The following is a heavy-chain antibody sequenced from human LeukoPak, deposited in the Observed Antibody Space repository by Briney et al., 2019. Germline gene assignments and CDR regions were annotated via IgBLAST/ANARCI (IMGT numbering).Heavy chain of an antibody. Sequence: PSETLSLTCTVSGGSISSYYWSWIRQPPGKGLEWIGYIYYSGSTNYNPSLKSRVTISVDTSKNRFSLKLSSVTAADTAVYYCARGVVVPAAKSLNWFDPWGQGTLVTVSS. V-gene: IGHV4-59*01. J-gene: IGHJ5*02. D-gene: IGHD2-2*01. CDR2: IYYSGST. CDR3: ARGVVVPAAKSLNWFDP. CDR1: GGSISSYY.